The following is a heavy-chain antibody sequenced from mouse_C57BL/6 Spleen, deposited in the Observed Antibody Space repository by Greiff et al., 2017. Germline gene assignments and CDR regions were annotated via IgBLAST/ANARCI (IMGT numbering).Heavy chain of an antibody. J-gene: IGHJ4*01. D-gene: IGHD3-2*02. CDR3: ARPRQLRLLYAMDY. Sequence: EVQLVESGGGLVKPGGSLKLSCAASGFTFSSYTMSWVRQTPEKRLEWVATISGGGGNTYYPDSVKGRFTISRDNAKNTLYLQMSSLRSEDTALYYCARPRQLRLLYAMDYWGQGTSVTVSS. V-gene: IGHV5-9*01. CDR2: ISGGGGNT. CDR1: GFTFSSYT.